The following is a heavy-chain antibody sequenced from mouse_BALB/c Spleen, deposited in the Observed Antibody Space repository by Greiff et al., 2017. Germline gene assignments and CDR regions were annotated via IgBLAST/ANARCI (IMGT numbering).Heavy chain of an antibody. CDR2: IDPSDSYT. V-gene: IGHV1-69*02. Sequence: QVQLQQPGAELVKPGASVKLSCKASGYTFTSYWMHWVKQRPGQGLEWIGEIDPSDSYTNYNQKFKGKATLTVDKSSSTAYMQLSSLTSEDSAVYYCARWLLRYCAMDYWGQGTSVTVSS. D-gene: IGHD2-3*01. CDR3: ARWLLRYCAMDY. J-gene: IGHJ4*01. CDR1: GYTFTSYW.